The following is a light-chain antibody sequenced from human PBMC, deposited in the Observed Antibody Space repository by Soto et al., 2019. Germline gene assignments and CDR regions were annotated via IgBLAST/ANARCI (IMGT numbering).Light chain of an antibody. CDR2: DVY. Sequence: QSVLTQPASVSGSPGQSITISCTGTSSDVGGYNYVSWFQQHPGKAPNLMIYDVYRRPSGVSYRFPGSKSGNTASLTISGLQAEDEADYYCSSYTTSSTVVFGGGTKLTVL. CDR1: SSDVGGYNY. J-gene: IGLJ2*01. V-gene: IGLV2-14*01. CDR3: SSYTTSSTVV.